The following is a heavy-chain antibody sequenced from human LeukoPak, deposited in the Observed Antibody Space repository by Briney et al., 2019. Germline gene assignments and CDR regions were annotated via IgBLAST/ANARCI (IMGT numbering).Heavy chain of an antibody. CDR3: AKATPGIAVAGSFDY. D-gene: IGHD6-19*01. Sequence: PGGSLRLSCAASGFIFSNYWMHWVRQAPGKGLVWVSRINSDGITSTYADSVKGRFTISRDNAKNSLYLQMNSLRAEDKALYYCAKATPGIAVAGSFDYWGQGTLVTVSS. J-gene: IGHJ4*02. V-gene: IGHV3-74*01. CDR2: INSDGITS. CDR1: GFIFSNYW.